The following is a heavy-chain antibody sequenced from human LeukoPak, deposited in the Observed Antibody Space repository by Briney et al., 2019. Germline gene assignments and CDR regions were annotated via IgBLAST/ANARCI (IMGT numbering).Heavy chain of an antibody. V-gene: IGHV4-39*07. Sequence: PSETLSLTCTVSGGSISSSSYYWGWIRQPPGKGLEWIGSIYYSGSTYYNPSLKSRVTISVDTSKNQFSLKLSSVTAADTAVYYCARESIAAAGTWDYYYYGMDVWGQGTTVTVSS. D-gene: IGHD6-13*01. CDR1: GGSISSSSYY. CDR2: IYYSGST. J-gene: IGHJ6*02. CDR3: ARESIAAAGTWDYYYYGMDV.